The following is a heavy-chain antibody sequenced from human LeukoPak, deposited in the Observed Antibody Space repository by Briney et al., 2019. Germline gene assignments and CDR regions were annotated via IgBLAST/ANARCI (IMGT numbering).Heavy chain of an antibody. J-gene: IGHJ4*02. V-gene: IGHV1-69*13. Sequence: ASVKVSCKASGGTFSSYAISWVRQAPGQGLEWMGGIIPIFGTANYAQKFQGRVTITADESTSTAYMELSSLRSEDTAVYYCARATHGYSSGCYAYWGQGTLVTVSS. CDR1: GGTFSSYA. D-gene: IGHD6-19*01. CDR3: ARATHGYSSGCYAY. CDR2: IIPIFGTA.